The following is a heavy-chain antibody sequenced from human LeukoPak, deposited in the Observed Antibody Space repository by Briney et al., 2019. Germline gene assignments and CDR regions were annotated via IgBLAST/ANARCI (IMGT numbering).Heavy chain of an antibody. V-gene: IGHV3-30*18. Sequence: PGGSLRLSCAASGYAFSDYVMHWVRQAPGKGLEWLAGISNDGTNKYYTDSVKGRFTISRDNSKNTLYLQMNSLRAEDTAVYYCAKDSQPGIAAAGTWDFQHWGQGTLVTVSS. J-gene: IGHJ1*01. D-gene: IGHD6-13*01. CDR2: ISNDGTNK. CDR3: AKDSQPGIAAAGTWDFQH. CDR1: GYAFSDYV.